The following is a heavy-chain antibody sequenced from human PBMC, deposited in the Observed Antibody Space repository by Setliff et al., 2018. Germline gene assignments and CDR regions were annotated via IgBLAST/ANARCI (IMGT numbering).Heavy chain of an antibody. Sequence: ASVKVSCKASGDTSTTYAIHWVRQAPGQGLEWMGWINAGNGNIRYPQNFQGRVTITRDTSASTAYMELSSLTSEDTAIYYCARGDVYSGSYYHFDYWGQGRLVTVSS. V-gene: IGHV1-3*01. CDR1: GDTSTTYA. J-gene: IGHJ4*02. D-gene: IGHD1-26*01. CDR2: INAGNGNI. CDR3: ARGDVYSGSYYHFDY.